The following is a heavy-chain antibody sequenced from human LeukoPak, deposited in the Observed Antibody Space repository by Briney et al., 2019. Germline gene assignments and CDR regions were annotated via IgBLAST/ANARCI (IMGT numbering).Heavy chain of an antibody. V-gene: IGHV3-7*01. Sequence: SGGSLRLSCAASGFIFNSYWMSWVRQAPGKGLEWVANIKQDGSEKYYVDSVKGRFTISRDNAKKSLYLQMNSLRVEDTAFYYCAREGGYNYDHWGQGTLVTVSS. D-gene: IGHD5-24*01. CDR1: GFIFNSYW. CDR3: AREGGYNYDH. CDR2: IKQDGSEK. J-gene: IGHJ4*02.